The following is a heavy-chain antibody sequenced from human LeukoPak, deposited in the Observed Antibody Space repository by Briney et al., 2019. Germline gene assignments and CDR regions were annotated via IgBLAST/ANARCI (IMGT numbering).Heavy chain of an antibody. Sequence: SETLSLTCTVSGGSISSYYWSWIRQPAGKGLEWIGRIYTSGSSNSDPSLKSRVTMSADTSKNQFSLKLSSVTAADTAVYYCARDISVAGSFLLFDYWGQGTLVTVSS. J-gene: IGHJ4*02. CDR2: IYTSGSS. CDR3: ARDISVAGSFLLFDY. D-gene: IGHD6-19*01. V-gene: IGHV4-4*07. CDR1: GGSISSYY.